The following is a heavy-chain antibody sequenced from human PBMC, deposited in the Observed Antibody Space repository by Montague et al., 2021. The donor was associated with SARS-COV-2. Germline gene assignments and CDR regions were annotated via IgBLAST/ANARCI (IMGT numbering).Heavy chain of an antibody. J-gene: IGHJ6*02. Sequence: SLILSCAASGFIFSNYAMTLFRQAPVKGLEWVSTMSGSGVRRDYSDSVKVRFTISRDSSKNTLYLQMNSLRVEDTAVYYCAKDTATIRIAVALMDVWGQGTTVIVSS. CDR1: GFIFSNYA. D-gene: IGHD6-19*01. CDR3: AKDTATIRIAVALMDV. CDR2: MSGSGVRR. V-gene: IGHV3-23*01.